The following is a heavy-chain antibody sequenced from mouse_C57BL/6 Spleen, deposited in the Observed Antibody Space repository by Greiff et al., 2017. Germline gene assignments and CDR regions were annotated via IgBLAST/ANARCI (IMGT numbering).Heavy chain of an antibody. J-gene: IGHJ1*03. Sequence: DVQLQESGPGLVKPSQSLSLTCSVTGYSITSGYYWNWIRQFPGNKLEWMGYISYDGSNNYNPSLKNRISITRDTSKNQFFLKLNSVTTEDTATYYCARVGSLNWYFDVWGTGTTVTVSS. D-gene: IGHD3-3*01. V-gene: IGHV3-6*01. CDR3: ARVGSLNWYFDV. CDR1: GYSITSGYY. CDR2: ISYDGSN.